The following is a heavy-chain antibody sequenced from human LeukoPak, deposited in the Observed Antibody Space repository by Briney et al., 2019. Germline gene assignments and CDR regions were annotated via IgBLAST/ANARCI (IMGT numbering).Heavy chain of an antibody. D-gene: IGHD5-18*01. V-gene: IGHV1-2*06. CDR1: GYTFNGYY. CDR3: ARDLGYGYGSVWHKYFDY. J-gene: IGHJ4*01. CDR2: IDPNSGGT. Sequence: GASVKVSCKASGYTFNGYYLHWVRQAPGQELEWMGHIDPNSGGTKYAQKFQGRVTMTRDTSTTSAYMELSSLIFDDTAVYYCARDLGYGYGSVWHKYFDYWGHGTLVTVSS.